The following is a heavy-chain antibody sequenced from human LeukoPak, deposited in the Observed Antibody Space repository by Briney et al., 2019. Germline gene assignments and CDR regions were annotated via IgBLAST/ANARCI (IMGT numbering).Heavy chain of an antibody. CDR3: AKAPRSGYYGMDV. Sequence: GRSLRLSCAASGFTFDDYAMHWVRQAPGKGLEWVSGISWNSGSIGYADSVKGRFTISRDNAKNSLYLQMNSLRAEDTALYYCAKAPRSGYYGMDVWGHGTTVTVS. J-gene: IGHJ6*02. CDR1: GFTFDDYA. D-gene: IGHD6-25*01. CDR2: ISWNSGSI. V-gene: IGHV3-9*01.